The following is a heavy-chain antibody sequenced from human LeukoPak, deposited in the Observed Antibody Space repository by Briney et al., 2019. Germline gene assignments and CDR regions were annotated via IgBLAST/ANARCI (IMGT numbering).Heavy chain of an antibody. CDR2: IYYSGST. J-gene: IGHJ4*02. Sequence: SETLSLTCTVSGGSISSYYWSWIRQPPGKGLEWIGYIYYSGSTNYNPSLKSRVTISVDTSKNQFSLKLSSVTAADTAVYYCASASYYYDSSGYYYEYHFDYWGQGTLVTVSS. D-gene: IGHD3-22*01. V-gene: IGHV4-59*01. CDR1: GGSISSYY. CDR3: ASASYYYDSSGYYYEYHFDY.